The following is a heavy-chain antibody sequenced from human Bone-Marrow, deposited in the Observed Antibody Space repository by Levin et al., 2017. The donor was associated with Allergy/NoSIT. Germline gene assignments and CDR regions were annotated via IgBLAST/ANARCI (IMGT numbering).Heavy chain of an antibody. V-gene: IGHV1-18*01. CDR2: ISAYNGNT. D-gene: IGHD3-22*01. CDR1: GYTFTSYG. Sequence: ASVKVSCKASGYTFTSYGISWVRQAPGQGLEWMGWISAYNGNTNYAQKLQGRVTMTTDTSTSTAYMELRSLRSDDTAVYYCARDPSAPYYYDSSGYLTLDAFDIWGQGTMVTVSS. CDR3: ARDPSAPYYYDSSGYLTLDAFDI. J-gene: IGHJ3*02.